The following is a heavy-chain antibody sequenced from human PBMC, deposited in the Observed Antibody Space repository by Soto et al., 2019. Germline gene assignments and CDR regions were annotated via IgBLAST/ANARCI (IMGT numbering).Heavy chain of an antibody. CDR3: AREDSIIIPAVSDF. CDR1: GFAFNNYG. D-gene: IGHD2-2*01. J-gene: IGHJ4*02. CDR2: ISKSDYT. Sequence: GGSLRLSCTVSGFAFNNYGINWVRQAPGKGLEWVSSISKSDYTYYSDSVKGRFAISRDNAKSSVSLQMNNLRVEDTAVYYCAREDSIIIPAVSDFWGQGTLVTVSS. V-gene: IGHV3-21*01.